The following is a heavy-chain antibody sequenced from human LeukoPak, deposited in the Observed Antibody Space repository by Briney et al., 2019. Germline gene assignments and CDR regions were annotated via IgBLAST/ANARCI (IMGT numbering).Heavy chain of an antibody. CDR3: ARRNSGWSLEPVDV. D-gene: IGHD6-19*01. V-gene: IGHV3-23*01. CDR1: GFTFSNCA. J-gene: IGHJ6*02. Sequence: GGSLRLSCVASGFTFSNCAMNWVRQAPGMGLEWVSTISGGGGSTYYTDSVKGRFIISRDNSKNTVYLQTNSLRAEDTAVYYCARRNSGWSLEPVDVWGQGTTVIVSS. CDR2: ISGGGGST.